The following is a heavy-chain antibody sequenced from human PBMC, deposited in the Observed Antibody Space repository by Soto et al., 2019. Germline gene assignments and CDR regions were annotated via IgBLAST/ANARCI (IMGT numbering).Heavy chain of an antibody. D-gene: IGHD6-13*01. CDR2: ISHDGVTK. V-gene: IGHV3-30-3*01. J-gene: IGHJ5*02. CDR3: VRGGYSSSWERLDP. CDR1: GSTFPNYP. Sequence: GGSLRLCCTASGSTFPNYPMHGVRQAPDKGLEWVAVISHDGVTKNSADSVKGRFTISRDNSRNTLYLQMNSLRIEDTAMYYCVRGGYSSSWERLDPWGQGTLVTVSS.